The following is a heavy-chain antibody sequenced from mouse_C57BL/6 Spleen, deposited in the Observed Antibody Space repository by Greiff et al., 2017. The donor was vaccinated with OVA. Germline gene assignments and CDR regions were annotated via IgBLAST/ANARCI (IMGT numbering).Heavy chain of an antibody. CDR1: GFSLTSYG. Sequence: VQGVESGPGLVQPSQSLSITCTVSGFSLTSYGVHWVRQSPGKGLEWLGVIWRGGSTDYNAAFMSRLSITKDNSKSQVFFKMNSLQADDTAIYYCAKAYYSNSEFAYGGQGTLVTVSA. V-gene: IGHV2-5*01. D-gene: IGHD2-5*01. J-gene: IGHJ3*01. CDR2: IWRGGST. CDR3: AKAYYSNSEFAY.